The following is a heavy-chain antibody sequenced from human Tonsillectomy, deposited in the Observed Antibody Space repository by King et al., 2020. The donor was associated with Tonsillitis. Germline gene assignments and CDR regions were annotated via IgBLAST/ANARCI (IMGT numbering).Heavy chain of an antibody. J-gene: IGHJ4*02. D-gene: IGHD3-22*01. CDR1: GFTFSTYG. V-gene: IGHV3-30*18. Sequence: QVQLVESGGDVVQPGRSLRLSCAASGFTFSTYGMHWVRQAPGKGLEWVAVISYDGYNKNSADSVKGRFTVSRDNSKNTLYLQMNSLRAEDTAVYYCAKDHFPMSSGGNFDYWGQGTLVTVSS. CDR3: AKDHFPMSSGGNFDY. CDR2: ISYDGYNK.